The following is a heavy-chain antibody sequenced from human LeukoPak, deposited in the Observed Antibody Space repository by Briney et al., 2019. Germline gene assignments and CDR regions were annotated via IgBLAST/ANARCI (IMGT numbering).Heavy chain of an antibody. D-gene: IGHD5-24*01. V-gene: IGHV3-7*05. CDR3: ARASDPWLQLT. CDR2: IKQDGSEK. CDR1: GFTFSNYW. J-gene: IGHJ5*02. Sequence: GGSLRLSCAASGFTFSNYWVIWVRQAPGKGLEWVGNIKQDGSEKRYADSVRGRFSISRDNAQTSLYLQMNSLRAEDTAVYYCARASDPWLQLTWGQGTLVTVSS.